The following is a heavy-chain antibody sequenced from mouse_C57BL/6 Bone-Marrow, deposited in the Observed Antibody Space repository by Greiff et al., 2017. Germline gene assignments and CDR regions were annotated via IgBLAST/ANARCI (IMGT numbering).Heavy chain of an antibody. CDR2: IRNTANGYTT. Sequence: EVKLQESGGGLVQPGGSLSLSCAASGFTFTDYYMSWVRQPPGKALEWLGFIRNTANGYTTEYSASVKGRFTISRDNSQSILYLQMNALRAEDSATYCCARYKGGYYAMDYWGQRTSVTISS. CDR3: ARYKGGYYAMDY. J-gene: IGHJ4*01. CDR1: GFTFTDYY. V-gene: IGHV7-3*01.